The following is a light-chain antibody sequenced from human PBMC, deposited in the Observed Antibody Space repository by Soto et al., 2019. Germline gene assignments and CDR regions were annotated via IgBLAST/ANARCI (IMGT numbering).Light chain of an antibody. V-gene: IGKV3-11*01. CDR1: QSVGTF. CDR3: QHRFSWPLT. Sequence: EIVLTQSPATLSLSPGERAILSCRASQSVGTFFAWYQQKPGQAPRLLIYDASERATGIPARFSGSGSGTDFTLTINSLEPEDFAVYYCQHRFSWPLTFGGGTTVELK. J-gene: IGKJ4*01. CDR2: DAS.